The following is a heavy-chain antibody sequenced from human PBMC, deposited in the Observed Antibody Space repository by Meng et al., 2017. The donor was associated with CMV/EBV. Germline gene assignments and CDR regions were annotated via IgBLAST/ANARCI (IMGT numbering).Heavy chain of an antibody. CDR2: ISYDGSNK. CDR3: ARELELQYYYGMDV. CDR1: GFTFRSYA. Sequence: GESLKISCAASGFTFRSYAMHWVRQAPGKGLEWVAVISYDGSNKYYADSVKGRFTISRDNSKNTLYLQMNSLRAEDTAVYYCARELELQYYYGMDVWGQGTTVTVSS. D-gene: IGHD1-7*01. V-gene: IGHV3-30*04. J-gene: IGHJ6*02.